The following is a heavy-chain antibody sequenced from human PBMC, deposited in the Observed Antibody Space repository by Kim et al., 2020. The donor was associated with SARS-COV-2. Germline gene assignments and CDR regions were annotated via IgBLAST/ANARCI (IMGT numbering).Heavy chain of an antibody. Sequence: GGSLRLSCAASGLTFTTYAMHWVRQAPGKGLEWVAVISKDGSNKVYGDSVKGRFTVSRDNSKNTLYLQMNSLRAEDTAVYYCAKVRRASGYDLFYYYYDMDVWGQGTTVTVPS. CDR2: ISKDGSNK. V-gene: IGHV3-30*18. J-gene: IGHJ6*02. D-gene: IGHD5-12*01. CDR1: GLTFTTYA. CDR3: AKVRRASGYDLFYYYYDMDV.